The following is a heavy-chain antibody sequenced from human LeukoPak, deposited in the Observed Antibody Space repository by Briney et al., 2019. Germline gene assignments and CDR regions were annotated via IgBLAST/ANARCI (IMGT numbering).Heavy chain of an antibody. CDR2: ISGSGSST. CDR3: AKSVAIYFYYGLDV. Sequence: PGGSLRLSCAASGFTFSSYAMSWVRQTPGEGLEWVSAISGSGSSTYYAGSVKGRFTISRDNSKNTLFLQMNSLRAEDTAPYYCAKSVAIYFYYGLDVWGQGATVTVSS. D-gene: IGHD3-3*01. CDR1: GFTFSSYA. V-gene: IGHV3-23*01. J-gene: IGHJ6*02.